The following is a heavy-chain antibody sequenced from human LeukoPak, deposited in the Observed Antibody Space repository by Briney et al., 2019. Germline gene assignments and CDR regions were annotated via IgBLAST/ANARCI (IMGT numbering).Heavy chain of an antibody. CDR3: ARDFFTYSGGPGVFDI. Sequence: GGSLRLSCAASGFTFSSYSMNWVRQAPGKGLEWVSYISSSSSTIYYADSVKGRFTISRDNAKNSLYLQMNSLRAEDTAVYYCARDFFTYSGGPGVFDIWGQGKMVPVSS. V-gene: IGHV3-48*04. D-gene: IGHD6-19*01. CDR1: GFTFSSYS. CDR2: ISSSSSTI. J-gene: IGHJ3*02.